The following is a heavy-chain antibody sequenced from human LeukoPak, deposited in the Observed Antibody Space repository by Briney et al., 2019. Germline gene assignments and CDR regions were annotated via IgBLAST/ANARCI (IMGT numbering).Heavy chain of an antibody. D-gene: IGHD5-18*01. CDR1: GFTFDDYA. J-gene: IGHJ4*02. CDR3: ARDFRSRGYSYGFDY. Sequence: GRSLRLSCAASGFTFDDYAMHWVRQAPGKGLEWVSSISSSSSYIYYADSVKGRFTISRDNAKNSLYLQMNSLRAEDTAVYYCARDFRSRGYSYGFDYWGQGTLVTVSS. V-gene: IGHV3-21*01. CDR2: ISSSSSYI.